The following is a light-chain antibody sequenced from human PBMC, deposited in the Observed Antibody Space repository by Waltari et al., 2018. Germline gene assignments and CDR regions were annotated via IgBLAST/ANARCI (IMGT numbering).Light chain of an antibody. J-gene: IGLJ2*01. Sequence: SYELTQPPSVSVSPGQTARITCSGDALPKPYVYWYQQKSGQAPILVRDKDRERPSGIPERFSGSSSGTTVTLTISGVQAEDEADYYCQSGDNSGTNRVLFGGGTKLTVL. V-gene: IGLV3-25*03. CDR2: KDR. CDR3: QSGDNSGTNRVL. CDR1: ALPKPY.